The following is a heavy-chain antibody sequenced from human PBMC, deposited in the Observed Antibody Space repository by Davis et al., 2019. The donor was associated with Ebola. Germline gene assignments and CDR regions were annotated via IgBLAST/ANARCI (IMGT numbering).Heavy chain of an antibody. D-gene: IGHD3-3*01. CDR3: AREITIFGVVQPGDY. V-gene: IGHV3-30-3*01. J-gene: IGHJ4*02. Sequence: GESLKISCAASGFTFSSYAMHWVRQAPGKGLEWVAVISYDGSNKYYADSVKGRFTISRDNAKNSLYLQMNSLRAEDTAVYYCAREITIFGVVQPGDYWGQGTLVTVSS. CDR1: GFTFSSYA. CDR2: ISYDGSNK.